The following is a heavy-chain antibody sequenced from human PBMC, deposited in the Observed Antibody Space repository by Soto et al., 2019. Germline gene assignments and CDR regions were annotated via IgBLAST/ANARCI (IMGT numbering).Heavy chain of an antibody. Sequence: PSETLSLTCTVSGGSISSGGYYWSWIRQHPGKGLEWIGYIYYSGSTYYNPSLKSRVTISVDTSKNQFSLKLSSVTAADTAVYYCARDGSYYNGAWADYYGMDVWGQGTTVTDSS. CDR2: IYYSGST. CDR3: ARDGSYYNGAWADYYGMDV. V-gene: IGHV4-31*03. D-gene: IGHD3-10*01. CDR1: GGSISSGGYY. J-gene: IGHJ6*02.